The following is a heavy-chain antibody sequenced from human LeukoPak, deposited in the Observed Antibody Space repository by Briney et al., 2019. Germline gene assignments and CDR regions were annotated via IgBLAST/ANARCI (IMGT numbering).Heavy chain of an antibody. CDR1: GASISSYY. CDR3: ARGGWSMPY. CDR2: IYYSGRT. D-gene: IGHD2-8*01. J-gene: IGHJ4*02. V-gene: IGHV4-59*01. Sequence: PSETLSLTCTVSGASISSYYWSWIRQPPGKGLEWIGYIYYSGRTNYNPSLKSRVTISVDTSKNQFSLKLSSVTAADTAVYYCARGGWSMPYWGQGTPVTVSS.